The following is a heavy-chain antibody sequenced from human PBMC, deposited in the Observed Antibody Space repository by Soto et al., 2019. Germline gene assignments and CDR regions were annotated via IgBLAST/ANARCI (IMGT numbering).Heavy chain of an antibody. J-gene: IGHJ4*02. CDR2: ISSSSSTI. V-gene: IGHV3-48*01. D-gene: IGHD6-6*01. CDR3: ARDRLTPGY. CDR1: GFTFSSYS. Sequence: GGSLRLSCAASGFTFSSYSMNWVRQAPGKGLEWVSYISSSSSTIYYADSVKGRFTISRDNAKNSLHLQMNSLRAEDTAVYYCARDRLTPGYWGQGTLVTVSS.